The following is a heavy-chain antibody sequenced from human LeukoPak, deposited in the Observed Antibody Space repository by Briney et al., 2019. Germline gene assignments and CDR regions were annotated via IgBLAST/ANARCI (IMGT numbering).Heavy chain of an antibody. V-gene: IGHV4-38-2*01. J-gene: IGHJ4*02. CDR2: IYHSGST. CDR1: GYSISSGYY. Sequence: PSETLSLTCAVSGYSISSGYYWGWIRQPPGKGLEWIGSIYHSGSTHYNPSLKSRVTISVDTSKNQFSLKLSSVTAADTAVYYCATHPRRYDILTGYYRGWASRIDYWGQGTLVTVSS. CDR3: ATHPRRYDILTGYYRGWASRIDY. D-gene: IGHD3-9*01.